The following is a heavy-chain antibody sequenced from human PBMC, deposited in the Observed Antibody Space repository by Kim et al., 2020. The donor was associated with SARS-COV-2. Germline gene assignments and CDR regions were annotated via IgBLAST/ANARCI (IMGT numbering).Heavy chain of an antibody. Sequence: GGSLRLSCVVSGLTFRRDWMTWVRQAPGKGLEWVANIKPDGSEKNYADSVKGRFTISRDNAKNSLYLQMNSLRVDDTAVYDCARDRGTSGYDELDYWGQG. CDR3: ARDRGTSGYDELDY. CDR1: GLTFRRDW. CDR2: IKPDGSEK. D-gene: IGHD5-12*01. J-gene: IGHJ4*02. V-gene: IGHV3-7*01.